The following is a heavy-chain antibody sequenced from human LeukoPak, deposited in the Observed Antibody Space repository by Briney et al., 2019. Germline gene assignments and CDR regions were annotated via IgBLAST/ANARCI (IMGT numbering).Heavy chain of an antibody. CDR1: GYTFTGYY. Sequence: AASVKVSCKASGYTFTGYYTHWVRQAPGQGLEWMGWINPNSGGTNYAQKFQGRVTMTRDTSISTAYMELSRLRSDDTAVYYCARDPATTPNYYYYYYGMDVWGQGTTVTVSS. J-gene: IGHJ6*02. V-gene: IGHV1-2*02. CDR3: ARDPATTPNYYYYYYGMDV. CDR2: INPNSGGT. D-gene: IGHD2-15*01.